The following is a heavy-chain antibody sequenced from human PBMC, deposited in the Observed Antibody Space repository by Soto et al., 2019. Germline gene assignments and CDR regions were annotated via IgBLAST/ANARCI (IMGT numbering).Heavy chain of an antibody. J-gene: IGHJ6*02. Sequence: ASVKVSCKASGYNFTSHYMHWVRQAPGQGLESMGIIYPRGGTTIYAQKFQGRVTMTRDTSTHTFYMELSSLRSEDTAMYYCARVGYSSTGTTFYYHGLDVWGQGTTVTVS. CDR3: ARVGYSSTGTTFYYHGLDV. CDR1: GYNFTSHY. D-gene: IGHD3-22*01. CDR2: IYPRGGTT. V-gene: IGHV1-46*01.